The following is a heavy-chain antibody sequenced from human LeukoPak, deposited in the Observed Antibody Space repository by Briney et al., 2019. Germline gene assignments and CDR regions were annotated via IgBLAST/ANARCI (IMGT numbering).Heavy chain of an antibody. Sequence: PSEALSLTCAVSGGSIHNYDWSWIRQSPGRGLEWIGDISHIGTTKYNPSLRSRVTISRDTSKSHFALTLSSVTAADTAVYYCVRRGGSPLGAFDIWGQGALVTVSS. J-gene: IGHJ4*02. CDR3: VRRGGSPLGAFDI. D-gene: IGHD3-10*01. CDR1: GGSIHNYD. CDR2: ISHIGTT. V-gene: IGHV4-59*01.